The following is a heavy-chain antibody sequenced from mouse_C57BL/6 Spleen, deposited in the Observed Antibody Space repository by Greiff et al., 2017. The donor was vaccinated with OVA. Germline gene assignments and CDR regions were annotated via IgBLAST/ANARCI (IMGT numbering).Heavy chain of an antibody. Sequence: EVKLVESGGGLVKPGGSLKLSCAASGFTFSSYTMSWVRQTPEKRLEWVATISGGGGNTYYPDSVKGRFTISRDNAKNTLYLQMSSLRSEDTALYYCARWYGNYDAMDYWGQGTSVTVSS. D-gene: IGHD2-10*02. V-gene: IGHV5-9*01. CDR1: GFTFSSYT. CDR3: ARWYGNYDAMDY. CDR2: ISGGGGNT. J-gene: IGHJ4*01.